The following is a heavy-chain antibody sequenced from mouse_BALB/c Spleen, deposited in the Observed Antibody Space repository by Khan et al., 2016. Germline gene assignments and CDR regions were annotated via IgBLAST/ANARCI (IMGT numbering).Heavy chain of an antibody. CDR3: ASEEVRGYYAMDY. V-gene: IGHV1-87*01. D-gene: IGHD2-14*01. J-gene: IGHJ4*01. CDR1: GYTFTSYW. Sequence: QVQLQQSGAELARPGASVKLSCKASGYTFTSYWMQWVKQRPGQGLEWIGAIYPGDGDTRYTQKFKGKATLTADKSSSTAYMQLSSLACGDPAVYYCASEEVRGYYAMDYWGQGTSVAVS. CDR2: IYPGDGDT.